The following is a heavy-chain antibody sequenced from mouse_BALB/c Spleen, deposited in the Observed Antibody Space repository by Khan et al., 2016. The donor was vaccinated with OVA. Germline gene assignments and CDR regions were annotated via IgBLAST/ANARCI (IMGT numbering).Heavy chain of an antibody. V-gene: IGHV1S81*02. CDR2: TNPTNGRT. Sequence: QVRLQQSGAELVKAGASVKMSCKASGYTFTSYWMHWVKQSLGQGLEWFAETNPTNGRTYYNEKFKSKATLTVDKSSSTAYMLLSGPTFEDSAVYYCARIKKIVATYFDYWGQGTTLTVSS. D-gene: IGHD1-1*01. CDR1: GYTFTSYW. J-gene: IGHJ2*01. CDR3: ARIKKIVATYFDY.